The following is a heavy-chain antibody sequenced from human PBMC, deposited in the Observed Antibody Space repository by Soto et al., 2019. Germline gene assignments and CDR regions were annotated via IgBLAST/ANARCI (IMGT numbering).Heavy chain of an antibody. D-gene: IGHD6-6*01. J-gene: IGHJ4*02. Sequence: QVQLQQWGAGLLKPSETLSLTCAVYGGSFSGYYWSWIRQPPGKGLEWIGEINHSGSTSYNPSLKSRVTISVDTSKNQFSLKLSSVTAADTAVYYCARGRYSSSSGGLDYWGQGTLVTVSS. CDR1: GGSFSGYY. CDR3: ARGRYSSSSGGLDY. CDR2: INHSGST. V-gene: IGHV4-34*01.